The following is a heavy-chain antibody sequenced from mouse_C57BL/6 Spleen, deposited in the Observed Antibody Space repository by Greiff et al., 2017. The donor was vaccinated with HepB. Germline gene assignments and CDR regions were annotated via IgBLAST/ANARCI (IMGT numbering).Heavy chain of an antibody. D-gene: IGHD1-2*01. CDR1: GFNIKDYY. V-gene: IGHV14-2*01. CDR2: IDPEDGET. Sequence: EVQLQQSGAELVKPGASVKLSCTASGFNIKDYYMHWVKQRTEQGLEWIGRIDPEDGETKYAPKFQGKATITADTSSNTASLQLSSLTSEDTAVYYCARSLLMEYYYGSFDYWGQGTTLTVSS. J-gene: IGHJ2*01. CDR3: ARSLLMEYYYGSFDY.